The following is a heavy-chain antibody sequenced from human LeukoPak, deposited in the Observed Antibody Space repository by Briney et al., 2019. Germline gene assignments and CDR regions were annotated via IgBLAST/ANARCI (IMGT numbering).Heavy chain of an antibody. J-gene: IGHJ4*02. Sequence: SETLSLTCAVYGGSFSGYYWSWIRQPPGKGLEWIGEINHSGSTNYNPSLKSRVTISVDTSKNQFSLKLSSVTAADTAVYFCARHGGPNLPFAYWGQGTLVTVSS. CDR1: GGSFSGYY. CDR2: INHSGST. CDR3: ARHGGPNLPFAY. D-gene: IGHD3-3*01. V-gene: IGHV4-34*01.